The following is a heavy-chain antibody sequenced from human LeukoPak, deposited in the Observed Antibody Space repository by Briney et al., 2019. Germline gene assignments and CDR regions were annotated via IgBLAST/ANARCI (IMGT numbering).Heavy chain of an antibody. CDR2: IRSKAYGGTT. Sequence: GGFLRLSCTASGFTFGDYTMTWVRQAPGKGLEWVGFIRSKAYGGTTEYAASVKDRFTISRDDSKSIAYLQMNSLKIEDTAVYYCIRGGFRFSSFDYWGQGTLVTVSS. V-gene: IGHV3-49*04. J-gene: IGHJ4*02. CDR1: GFTFGDYT. D-gene: IGHD3-16*01. CDR3: IRGGFRFSSFDY.